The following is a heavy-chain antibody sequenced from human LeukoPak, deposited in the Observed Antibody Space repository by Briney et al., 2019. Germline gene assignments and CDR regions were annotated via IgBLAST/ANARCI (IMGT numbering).Heavy chain of an antibody. D-gene: IGHD6-19*01. CDR1: GFTLTSNY. J-gene: IGHJ3*02. Sequence: GGSLRLSCAASGFTLTSNYMSWVRQAPGKGLEWVSVIYSGGSTYYEDSVKGPFTISRDNSKNTLYLQMNSLRAEDTAVYYCARVEGQWLVPREWAFDIWGQGTMVTVSS. CDR2: IYSGGST. V-gene: IGHV3-53*01. CDR3: ARVEGQWLVPREWAFDI.